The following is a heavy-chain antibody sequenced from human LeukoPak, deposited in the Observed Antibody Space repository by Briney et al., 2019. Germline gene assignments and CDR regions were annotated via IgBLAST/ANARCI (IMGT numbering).Heavy chain of an antibody. Sequence: SETLSLTCTVSGDSISSYYWSWIRQPAGKGLEWIGRIHPSGSTNYNPSLKSRVTLSVDTSKNEFSLKLSSVTAADTAVYYCARALTGQIFYYLGMDVWGQGATVTVSS. CDR3: ARALTGQIFYYLGMDV. CDR1: GDSISSYY. CDR2: IHPSGST. D-gene: IGHD3-9*01. V-gene: IGHV4-4*07. J-gene: IGHJ6*02.